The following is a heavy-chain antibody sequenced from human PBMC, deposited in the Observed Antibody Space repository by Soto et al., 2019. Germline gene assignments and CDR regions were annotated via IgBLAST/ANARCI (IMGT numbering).Heavy chain of an antibody. V-gene: IGHV4-34*01. J-gene: IGHJ4*02. CDR3: ARSQLLYPKAFDY. Sequence: SETLSLTGAVYCGSFIGYYWIWIRQPPGKGLEWIGEINHSGSTNYNPSLKSRVTISVDTSKNQFSLKLSSVTAADTAVYYCARSQLLYPKAFDYWGQGTLVTVSS. D-gene: IGHD3-10*01. CDR2: INHSGST. CDR1: CGSFIGYY.